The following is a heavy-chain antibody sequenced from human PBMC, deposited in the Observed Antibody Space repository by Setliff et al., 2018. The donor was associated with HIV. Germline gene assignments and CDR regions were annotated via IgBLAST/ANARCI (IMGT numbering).Heavy chain of an antibody. D-gene: IGHD5-12*01. Sequence: GGSLRLSCAASGFIFSSYAMHWVRQAPGKGLEWVAVMPYDGNNKYYADSVKGRFTISRDNSKNTLFLQMNSLRAEDTAVYYCAKDPRAAVATICDYWGQGTLVTVSS. CDR1: GFIFSSYA. CDR3: AKDPRAAVATICDY. V-gene: IGHV3-30*07. J-gene: IGHJ4*02. CDR2: MPYDGNNK.